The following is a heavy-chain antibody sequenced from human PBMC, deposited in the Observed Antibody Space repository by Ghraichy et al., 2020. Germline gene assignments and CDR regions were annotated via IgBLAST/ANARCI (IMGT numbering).Heavy chain of an antibody. CDR1: GGSFSGYY. J-gene: IGHJ4*02. V-gene: IGHV4-34*01. CDR3: ARGRGYSYGYMDY. D-gene: IGHD5-18*01. Sequence: SEPLSLTCAVYGGSFSGYYWSWIRQPPGKGLEWIGEINHSGSTNYNPSLKSRVTISVDTSKNQFSLKLSSVTAADTAVYYCARGRGYSYGYMDYWGQGTLVTVSS. CDR2: INHSGST.